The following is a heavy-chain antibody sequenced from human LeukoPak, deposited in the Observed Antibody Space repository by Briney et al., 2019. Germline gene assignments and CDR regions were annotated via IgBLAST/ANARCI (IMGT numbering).Heavy chain of an antibody. V-gene: IGHV3-48*04. CDR1: GFSFSSFS. J-gene: IGHJ6*03. Sequence: GGSLRLSCAASGFSFSSFSMNWVRQAPGKGLEWVSYISSSGSTIYYADSVKGRFTISRDNAKNSLYLQMNSLRAEDTAVYYCARGRGGAARPMDVWGKGTTVTVSS. D-gene: IGHD6-6*01. CDR2: ISSSGSTI. CDR3: ARGRGGAARPMDV.